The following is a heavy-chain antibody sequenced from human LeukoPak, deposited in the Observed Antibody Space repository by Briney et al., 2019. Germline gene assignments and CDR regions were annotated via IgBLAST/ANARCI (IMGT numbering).Heavy chain of an antibody. V-gene: IGHV3-48*03. CDR1: GFTLSSYE. D-gene: IGHD2-2*01. J-gene: IGHJ6*02. CDR2: ISSSGSII. CDR3: ARQYCGSTNCQGNLDV. Sequence: GGSLRLSCEASGFTLSSYEMNWVRQAPGKGLEWVSYISSSGSIIYYADSVKGRFTISRDNAKKSLYLQMNSLRVEDTAVYYCARQYCGSTNCQGNLDVWGQGATVTVSS.